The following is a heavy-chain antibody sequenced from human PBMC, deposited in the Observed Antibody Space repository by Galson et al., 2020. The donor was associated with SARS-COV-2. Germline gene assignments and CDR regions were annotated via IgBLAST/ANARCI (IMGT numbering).Heavy chain of an antibody. Sequence: ETSETLSLTCTVSGGSINPYYWSWIRQPPGKGLDWIGYIYYSGSTNYNPSLKGRVTISLDTSTKQFFLKLNSVTAADTAVYYCARLVTDAFDVWGQGTMVTVSS. CDR1: GGSINPYY. CDR3: ARLVTDAFDV. D-gene: IGHD2-15*01. V-gene: IGHV4-59*08. J-gene: IGHJ3*01. CDR2: IYYSGST.